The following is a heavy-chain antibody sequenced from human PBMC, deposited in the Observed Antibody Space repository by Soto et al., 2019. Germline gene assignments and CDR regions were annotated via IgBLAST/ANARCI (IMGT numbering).Heavy chain of an antibody. Sequence: GASVKVSCKASGGTFSSYAISWVRQAPGQGLEWMGGIIPIFGTANYAQKFQGRVTITADESTSTAYMELSSLRSEDTAVYYCARAGAINSPYGSGSYYNSDYYYGMDVWGQGTTVTVSS. CDR2: IIPIFGTA. D-gene: IGHD3-10*01. J-gene: IGHJ6*02. V-gene: IGHV1-69*13. CDR1: GGTFSSYA. CDR3: ARAGAINSPYGSGSYYNSDYYYGMDV.